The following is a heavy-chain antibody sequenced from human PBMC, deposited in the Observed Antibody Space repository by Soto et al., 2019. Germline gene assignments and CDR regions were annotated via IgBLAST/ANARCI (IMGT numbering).Heavy chain of an antibody. D-gene: IGHD1-26*01. CDR3: PADHPHLAMGWPV. Sequence: QMQLVQSGPEVKEPGTSVRVACRASGFDFGSFGIQFLRQTRGRGLEWIGWIVIVSGSTNYARHFQARVAISRDTSANTAYLDLYDLTSDDTAEYFCPADHPHLAMGWPVWGQGTTVTVSS. CDR2: IVIVSGST. V-gene: IGHV1-58*02. CDR1: GFDFGSFG. J-gene: IGHJ6*02.